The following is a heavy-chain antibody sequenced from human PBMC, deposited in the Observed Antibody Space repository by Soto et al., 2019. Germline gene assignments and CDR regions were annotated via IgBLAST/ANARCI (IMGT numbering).Heavy chain of an antibody. CDR3: AKDRRIAVSHFDF. CDR1: GFIFENFA. D-gene: IGHD6-19*01. V-gene: IGHV3-23*01. CDR2: ISGPGGST. J-gene: IGHJ4*02. Sequence: PGGSLRLSCAASGFIFENFAMSWVRQAPGKGLEWVAAISGPGGSTNYAESVKGRFTISRDNSKDTVSLQMNSLRVEDTAIYFCAKDRRIAVSHFDFWGQGTLVTVSS.